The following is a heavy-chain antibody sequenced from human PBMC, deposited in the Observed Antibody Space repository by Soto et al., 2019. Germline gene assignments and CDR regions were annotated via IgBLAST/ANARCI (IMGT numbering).Heavy chain of an antibody. CDR2: IYPGDSDT. Sequence: GESLKISCKGSGYSFTSYWIGWVRQMPGKGLEWMGIIYPGDSDTRYSPSFQGQVTISADKSISTAYLQWSSLKASDTAMYYCGCGSGDPTSSYYYGMDVWGQGTTVTVSS. CDR3: GCGSGDPTSSYYYGMDV. J-gene: IGHJ6*02. D-gene: IGHD4-17*01. CDR1: GYSFTSYW. V-gene: IGHV5-51*01.